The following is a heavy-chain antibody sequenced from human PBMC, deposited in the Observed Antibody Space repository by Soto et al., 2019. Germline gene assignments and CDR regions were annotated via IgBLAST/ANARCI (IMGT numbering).Heavy chain of an antibody. V-gene: IGHV3-53*01. CDR2: IYGGGTT. Sequence: EVQLVESGGGLIQQGGSLRLSCAASGFTVSSKYMTWVRQAPGKGLEWVSVIYGGGTTYYADSVKGRFTISRDNSKNTLYLQMNSLRAEDTAVYYCVQTTGWPGFDFWGQGTLVTVSS. CDR3: VQTTGWPGFDF. J-gene: IGHJ4*02. D-gene: IGHD6-19*01. CDR1: GFTVSSKY.